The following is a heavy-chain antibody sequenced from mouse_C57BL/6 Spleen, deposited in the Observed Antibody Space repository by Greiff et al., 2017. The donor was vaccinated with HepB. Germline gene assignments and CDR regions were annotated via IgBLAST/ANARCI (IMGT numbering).Heavy chain of an antibody. J-gene: IGHJ4*01. CDR2: INPYNGDT. CDR1: GYSFTGYF. V-gene: IGHV1-20*01. D-gene: IGHD2-5*01. Sequence: EVQLQQSGPELVKPGDSVKISCKASGYSFTGYFMNWVMQSHGKSLEWIGRINPYNGDTFYNQKFKGKATLTVDKSSSTAHMELRSLTSEDSAVYYCARSNAYYSNPSYAMDYWGQGTSVTVSS. CDR3: ARSNAYYSNPSYAMDY.